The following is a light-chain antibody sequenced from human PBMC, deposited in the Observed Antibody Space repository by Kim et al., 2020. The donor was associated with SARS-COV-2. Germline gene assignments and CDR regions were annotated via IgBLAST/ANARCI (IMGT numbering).Light chain of an antibody. CDR1: SSDIGGYNC. Sequence: QSALTQPPSASGSPGQSVTISCTGTSSDIGGYNCVSWYQQLPGKAPKLIIYSVTKRPSGVPDRFSASKSGNTASLTVSGLQAEDEADYYCSSYADSKKLIFGGGTQLTVL. V-gene: IGLV2-8*01. J-gene: IGLJ2*01. CDR2: SVT. CDR3: SSYADSKKLI.